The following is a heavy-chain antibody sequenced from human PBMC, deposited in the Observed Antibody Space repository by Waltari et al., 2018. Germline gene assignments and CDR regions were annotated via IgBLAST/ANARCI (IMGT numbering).Heavy chain of an antibody. D-gene: IGHD3-3*01. CDR3: AKSPYYDFWSGFFDY. V-gene: IGHV3-9*03. CDR2: ISWNSGSI. Sequence: EVQLVESGGGLVQPGRSLRLSCAASGFTFDDYAMHWVRQAPGKGLEWVSGISWNSGSIGYADSVKGRFTISRDNAKNSLYLQMNSLRAEDMALYYCAKSPYYDFWSGFFDYWGQGTLVTVSS. J-gene: IGHJ4*02. CDR1: GFTFDDYA.